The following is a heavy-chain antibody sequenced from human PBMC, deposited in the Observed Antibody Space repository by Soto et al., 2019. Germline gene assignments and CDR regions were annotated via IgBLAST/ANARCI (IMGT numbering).Heavy chain of an antibody. Sequence: PGGSLRLSCAASGFTFSSYWMYWVRQAPGKGLEWVSHMNNDGSYIIYAGSVKGRFTFSRDNAKNTLYLQMNSLRAEDTAVYYCVRGGYMHACDIWGQGTMVTVSS. CDR2: MNNDGSYI. CDR1: GFTFSSYW. CDR3: VRGGYMHACDI. D-gene: IGHD6-13*01. V-gene: IGHV3-74*01. J-gene: IGHJ3*02.